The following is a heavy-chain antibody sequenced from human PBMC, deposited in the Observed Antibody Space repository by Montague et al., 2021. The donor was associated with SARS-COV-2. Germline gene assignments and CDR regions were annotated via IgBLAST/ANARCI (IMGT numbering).Heavy chain of an antibody. Sequence: SLRLSCAASGFTISNYSMSWVRQAPGKGLEWVSTIHHNGGAKDYVDSVKGRFTISRDNAKNRLYLEMNSLRVEDSAIYYCARNVLWGQGTLVTVSS. CDR2: IHHNGGAK. V-gene: IGHV3-7*03. D-gene: IGHD2-15*01. J-gene: IGHJ4*02. CDR3: ARNVL. CDR1: GFTISNYS.